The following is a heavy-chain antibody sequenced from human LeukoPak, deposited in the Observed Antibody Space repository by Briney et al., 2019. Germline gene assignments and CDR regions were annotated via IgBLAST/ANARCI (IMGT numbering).Heavy chain of an antibody. CDR1: GFTFTVYY. Sequence: ASVRVSCKASGFTFTVYYMHWVRQAPGQGLEWVGWINPNSGGTNYAQKFQGRVTMTRDTSISTAYLELSRLRSDDTAVYYCTREALRWFEDGNYYYYGMDVWGRGTTVTVSS. D-gene: IGHD3-10*01. CDR2: INPNSGGT. V-gene: IGHV1-2*02. CDR3: TREALRWFEDGNYYYYGMDV. J-gene: IGHJ6*02.